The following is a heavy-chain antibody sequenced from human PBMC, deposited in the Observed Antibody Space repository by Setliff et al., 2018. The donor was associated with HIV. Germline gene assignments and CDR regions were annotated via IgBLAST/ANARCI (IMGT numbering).Heavy chain of an antibody. V-gene: IGHV4-4*07. CDR1: GGSFNDYY. CDR2: IYSSGST. D-gene: IGHD2-2*01. J-gene: IGHJ6*03. Sequence: PSETLSLTCAVYGGSFNDYYWSWIRQPAGKGLEWIGRIYSSGSTNYNPSLKSRVTISINTSKNQFSLKLSSVTAADTAVYYCARDRDIVVVPASPQGYYYYMDVWGKGTTVTVSS. CDR3: ARDRDIVVVPASPQGYYYYMDV.